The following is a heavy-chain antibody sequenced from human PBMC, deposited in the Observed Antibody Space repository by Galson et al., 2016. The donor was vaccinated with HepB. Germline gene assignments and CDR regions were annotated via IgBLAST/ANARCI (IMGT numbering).Heavy chain of an antibody. CDR3: ARVRQYYYALDV. V-gene: IGHV1-69*13. CDR2: IIPIYGTA. Sequence: SVKVSCKASGGTFNKYAISWVRQAPGQGLEWMGNIIPIYGTANYAQRFQGRLTIIADDSTGTAYMELSSLRSEDTALYYCARVRQYYYALDVWGQGTTVTVSS. CDR1: GGTFNKYA. J-gene: IGHJ6*02.